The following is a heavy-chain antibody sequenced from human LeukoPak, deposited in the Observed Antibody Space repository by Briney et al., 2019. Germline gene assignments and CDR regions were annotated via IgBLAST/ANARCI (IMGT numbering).Heavy chain of an antibody. Sequence: PSETLSLTCTVSGGSIGSYYWSWIRQPAGKGLEWIGRIYTVGRTTTYNPSLKSRATMSVDTSKNQFSLKLSSVTAADTAVYYCARDSGTTGEVKFDPWGQGTLVTVSS. CDR1: GGSIGSYY. CDR3: ARDSGTTGEVKFDP. J-gene: IGHJ5*02. V-gene: IGHV4-4*07. CDR2: IYTVGRTT. D-gene: IGHD3-10*01.